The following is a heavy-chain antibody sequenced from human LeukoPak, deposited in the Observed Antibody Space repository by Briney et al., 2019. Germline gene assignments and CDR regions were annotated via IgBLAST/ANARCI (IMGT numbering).Heavy chain of an antibody. CDR3: ASDREYYYGSGSFDY. D-gene: IGHD3-10*01. CDR2: IKQDGSEK. CDR1: GFTFSSYW. V-gene: IGHV3-7*04. Sequence: GSLRLSCAASGFTFSSYWMNWVRQAPGKGLEWVANIKQDGSEKYYVDSVKGRFTISRDNAKNSLYLQMNSLRAEGTAVYYCASDREYYYGSGSFDYWGQGTLVTVSS. J-gene: IGHJ4*02.